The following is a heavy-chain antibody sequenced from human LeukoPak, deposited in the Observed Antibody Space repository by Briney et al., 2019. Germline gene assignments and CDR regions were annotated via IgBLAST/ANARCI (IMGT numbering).Heavy chain of an antibody. CDR3: ARHLEDYGDYGVNAFDI. D-gene: IGHD4-17*01. J-gene: IGHJ3*02. Sequence: SETLSLTCTVSGGSISSGDYYWSWVRQPPGKGLEWIGYIYYSGSTYYNPSLKSRVTISVDTSKNQFSLKLSSVTAADTAVYYCARHLEDYGDYGVNAFDIWGQGTMVTVSS. CDR1: GGSISSGDYY. CDR2: IYYSGST. V-gene: IGHV4-30-4*01.